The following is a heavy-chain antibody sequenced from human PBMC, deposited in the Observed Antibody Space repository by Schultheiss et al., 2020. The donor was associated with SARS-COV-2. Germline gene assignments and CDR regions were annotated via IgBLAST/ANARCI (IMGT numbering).Heavy chain of an antibody. J-gene: IGHJ6*02. D-gene: IGHD6-19*01. CDR1: GGTFSSYA. CDR2: IIPIFGTA. V-gene: IGHV1-69*13. Sequence: SVKVSCKASGGTFSSYAISWVRQAPGQGLEWMGGIIPIFGTANYAQKFQGRVTITADESTSTAYMELSSLRSEDTAVYYCARPRDLGSGWHGGGLDYYYGMDVWGQGTLVTVSS. CDR3: ARPRDLGSGWHGGGLDYYYGMDV.